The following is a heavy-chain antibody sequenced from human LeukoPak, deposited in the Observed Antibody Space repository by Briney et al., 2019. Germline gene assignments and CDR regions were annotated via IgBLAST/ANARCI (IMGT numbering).Heavy chain of an antibody. CDR3: ARARAVGYCSGGSCPNWFDP. V-gene: IGHV4-39*01. J-gene: IGHJ5*02. CDR2: IYYSGST. Sequence: PSETLSLTCTVSGGSISSSSYYWGWIRQPPGKGLEWIGSIYYSGSTYYNPSLKSRVTISVDTSKNQFSLKLSSVTAADTAVYYCARARAVGYCSGGSCPNWFDPWGQGTLVTVSS. D-gene: IGHD2-15*01. CDR1: GGSISSSSYY.